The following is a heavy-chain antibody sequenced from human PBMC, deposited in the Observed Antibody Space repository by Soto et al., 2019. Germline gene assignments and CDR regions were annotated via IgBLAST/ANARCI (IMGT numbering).Heavy chain of an antibody. J-gene: IGHJ5*02. Sequence: PSETLSLTCAVYGGSFSGYYWSWIRQPPGKWLELIGEINHSGSTNYNPSLKIRVTISVDTSKNQFSLKLSSVTAADTAVYYCARVPLNPPIWFDPWGQGTLVIVSS. V-gene: IGHV4-34*01. CDR2: INHSGST. CDR3: ARVPLNPPIWFDP. CDR1: GGSFSGYY.